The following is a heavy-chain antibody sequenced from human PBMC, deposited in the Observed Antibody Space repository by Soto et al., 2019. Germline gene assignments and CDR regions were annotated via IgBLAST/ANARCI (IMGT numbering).Heavy chain of an antibody. CDR3: ARGDCSGGSCYSTYYYGMDV. V-gene: IGHV3-33*01. CDR2: IWYDGSNK. D-gene: IGHD2-15*01. Sequence: QVQLVESGGGVVQPGRSLRLSCAASGFTFSSYGMHWVRQAPGKGLEWVAVIWYDGSNKYYADSVKGRFTISRDNPKNTLYLKMNSLRAEDTAVYYCARGDCSGGSCYSTYYYGMDVWGQGTTVTVSS. J-gene: IGHJ6*02. CDR1: GFTFSSYG.